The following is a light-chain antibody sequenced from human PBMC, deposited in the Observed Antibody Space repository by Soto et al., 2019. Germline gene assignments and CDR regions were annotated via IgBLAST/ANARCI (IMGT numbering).Light chain of an antibody. V-gene: IGLV2-14*01. Sequence: QSALTQPASVSGSPGQSITIPCTGTISDFVVYNYVSWYQQHPGKAPKLMIYGVSNRPSGVSNRFSGSKSGNTASLTISGLQADDEADYYCSSHTISSALQVFGTGTKVTVL. CDR1: ISDFVVYNY. J-gene: IGLJ1*01. CDR2: GVS. CDR3: SSHTISSALQV.